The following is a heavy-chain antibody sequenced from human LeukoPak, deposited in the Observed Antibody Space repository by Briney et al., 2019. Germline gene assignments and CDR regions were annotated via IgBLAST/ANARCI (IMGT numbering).Heavy chain of an antibody. CDR3: ARAQDYYGSGSYYKRGSVDY. CDR1: GYTFTGYY. CDR2: INPNSGGT. J-gene: IGHJ4*02. D-gene: IGHD3-10*01. V-gene: IGHV1-2*02. Sequence: ASVKVSCKASGYTFTGYYMHWVRQAPGQGLEWMGWINPNSGGTNNAQKFQGRVTMTRDTSISTAYMELSRLRSDDTAVYYCARAQDYYGSGSYYKRGSVDYWGQGTLVTVSS.